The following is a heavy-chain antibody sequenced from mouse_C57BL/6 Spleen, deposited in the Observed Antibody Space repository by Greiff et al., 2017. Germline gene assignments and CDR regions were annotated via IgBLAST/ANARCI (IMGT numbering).Heavy chain of an antibody. D-gene: IGHD2-4*01. J-gene: IGHJ4*01. CDR3: AREGDYGDYAMDY. V-gene: IGHV5-16*01. CDR1: GFTFSDYY. CDR2: INYDGSST. Sequence: EVQRVESEGGLVQPGSSMKLSCTASGFTFSDYYMAWVRQVPEKGLEWVANINYDGSSTYYLDSLKSRFIISRDNAKNILYLQMSSLKSEDTATYYCAREGDYGDYAMDYWGQGTSVTVSS.